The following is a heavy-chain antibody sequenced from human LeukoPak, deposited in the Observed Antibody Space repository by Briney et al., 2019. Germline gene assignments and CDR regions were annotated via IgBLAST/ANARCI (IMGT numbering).Heavy chain of an antibody. CDR3: ARESSSWYGIDY. V-gene: IGHV4-39*07. J-gene: IGHJ4*02. D-gene: IGHD6-13*01. CDR2: IYYSGST. Sequence: SETLSLTCTVSGGSISSSSYYWGWIRQPPGKGLEWIGSIYYSGSTYYNPSLKSRVTISVDTSKNQFSLKLSSVTAADTAVYYCARESSSWYGIDYWGQGTLVTVSS. CDR1: GGSISSSSYY.